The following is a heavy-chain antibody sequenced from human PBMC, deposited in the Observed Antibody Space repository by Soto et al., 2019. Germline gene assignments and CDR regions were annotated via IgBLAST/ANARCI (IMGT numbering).Heavy chain of an antibody. Sequence: SETLSLTCTVSGGSISSYYWSWIRQPPGKGLEWIGYIYYSGSTNYSPSLKSRVTISVDTSKNQFSLKLSSVTAADTAVYYCARVGIVLTLGLDPWGQGTLVTVSS. CDR2: IYYSGST. J-gene: IGHJ5*02. CDR1: GGSISSYY. V-gene: IGHV4-59*01. CDR3: ARVGIVLTLGLDP. D-gene: IGHD2-8*01.